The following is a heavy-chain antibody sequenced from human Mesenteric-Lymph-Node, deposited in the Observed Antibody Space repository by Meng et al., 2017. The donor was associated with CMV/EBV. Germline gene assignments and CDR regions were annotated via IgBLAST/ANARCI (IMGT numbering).Heavy chain of an antibody. CDR1: GFTFSSYS. CDR2: ISSSSSYI. Sequence: ASLMISCAASGFTFSSYSLNWVRPAPGKGLEWVSSISSSSSYIYYADSVKGRFTISSDNAKNSLYLQMNRLSAEHTAVYYCASPQGPYYYYGMDVWGQGTTVTVSS. J-gene: IGHJ6*02. V-gene: IGHV3-21*01. CDR3: ASPQGPYYYYGMDV.